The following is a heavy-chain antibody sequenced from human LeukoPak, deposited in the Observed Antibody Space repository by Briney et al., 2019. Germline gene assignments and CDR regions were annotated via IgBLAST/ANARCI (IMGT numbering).Heavy chain of an antibody. J-gene: IGHJ4*02. CDR1: GFTVTSYV. D-gene: IGHD6-13*01. V-gene: IGHV3-74*01. CDR3: ARPMYSSSWSPSFDY. Sequence: GGSLILSCAVSGFTVTSYVMHWVRQAPGEGLVWVSRINHDGTDISYADSVKGRFTISRDNAKNSVYLQMNSLRAEDTAVYYCARPMYSSSWSPSFDYWGQGTLVTVSS. CDR2: INHDGTDI.